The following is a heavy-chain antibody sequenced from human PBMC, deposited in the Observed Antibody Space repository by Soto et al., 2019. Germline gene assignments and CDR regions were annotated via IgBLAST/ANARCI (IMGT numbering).Heavy chain of an antibody. Sequence: ASVKVSCKASGYTFTSYDINWVRQATGQGLEWMGWMNPNSGNTGYAQKFQGRVTMTRNTSISTAYMELSSLRSEDTALYYCAREGYTSSFWSGFYYYGMDVWGQGTTVTVSS. CDR1: GYTFTSYD. CDR3: AREGYTSSFWSGFYYYGMDV. CDR2: MNPNSGNT. D-gene: IGHD3-3*01. V-gene: IGHV1-8*01. J-gene: IGHJ6*02.